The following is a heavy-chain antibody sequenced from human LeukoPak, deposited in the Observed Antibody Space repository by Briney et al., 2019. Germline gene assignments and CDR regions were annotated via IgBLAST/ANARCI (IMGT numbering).Heavy chain of an antibody. V-gene: IGHV3-48*04. CDR3: ARSKGYSYGMDV. CDR1: GFTFSSYS. CDR2: ISSSSSTI. D-gene: IGHD6-13*01. Sequence: GGSLRLSCAASGFTFSSYSMNWVRQAPGKGLEWVSYISSSSSTIYYADSVKGRFTISRDNAENSLYLQMNSLRAEDTAVYYCARSKGYSYGMDVWGQGTTVTVSS. J-gene: IGHJ6*02.